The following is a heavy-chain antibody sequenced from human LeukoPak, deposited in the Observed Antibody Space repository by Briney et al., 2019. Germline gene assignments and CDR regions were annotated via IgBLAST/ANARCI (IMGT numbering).Heavy chain of an antibody. CDR2: ISSSSSYI. CDR1: GFTLSSHW. Sequence: GGSLRLSCAASGFTLSSHWMNWVRQAPGRGLEWVSSISSSSSYIYYADSVKGRFTISRDNAKNSLYLQMNSLRAEDTAVYYCALVGVTDYWGQGTLVTVSS. V-gene: IGHV3-21*01. CDR3: ALVGVTDY. J-gene: IGHJ4*02. D-gene: IGHD3-10*01.